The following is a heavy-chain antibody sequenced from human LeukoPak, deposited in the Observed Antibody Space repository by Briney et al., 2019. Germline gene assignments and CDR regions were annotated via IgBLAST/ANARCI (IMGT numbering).Heavy chain of an antibody. CDR1: GGSISNSY. D-gene: IGHD3-22*01. Sequence: SETLSLTCTVSGGSISNSYLSWVRQPAGKGLEWIGRMYVSWTTNYNPSLRSRVTMSMDTSKNQFSLRLSSVTAADTAVFYCAREKYYDSSGYSEGMDVWGQGTTVTVS. CDR2: MYVSWTT. CDR3: AREKYYDSSGYSEGMDV. V-gene: IGHV4-4*07. J-gene: IGHJ6*02.